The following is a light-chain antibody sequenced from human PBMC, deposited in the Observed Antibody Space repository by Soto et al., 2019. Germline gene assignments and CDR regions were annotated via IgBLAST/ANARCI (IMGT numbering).Light chain of an antibody. CDR2: GES. CDR1: QSVSSNY. V-gene: IGKV3-20*01. Sequence: ETVLTQSPGTLSLSPGERATLSCRASQSVSSNYLAWYQQKPGQAPRLLMYGESTRATGIPDRFSGSGSGTEFTLTISRLEPEDFAVYYCQQFGRSPPSWTFGQGTKVEIK. CDR3: QQFGRSPPSWT. J-gene: IGKJ1*01.